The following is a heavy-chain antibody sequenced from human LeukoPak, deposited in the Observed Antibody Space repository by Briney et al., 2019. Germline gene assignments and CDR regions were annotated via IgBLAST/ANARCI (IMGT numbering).Heavy chain of an antibody. CDR1: GGSISSYY. CDR3: ARDRYYDSSGYYYPHYFDY. V-gene: IGHV4-59*01. D-gene: IGHD3-22*01. J-gene: IGHJ4*02. CDR2: IYYSGST. Sequence: PSETLSLTCTVSGGSISSYYWSWIRQPPGKGLEWIGDIYYSGSTNYNPSLKSRVTISVDTSKNQFSLKLSSVTAADTAVYYCARDRYYDSSGYYYPHYFDYWGQGTLVTVSS.